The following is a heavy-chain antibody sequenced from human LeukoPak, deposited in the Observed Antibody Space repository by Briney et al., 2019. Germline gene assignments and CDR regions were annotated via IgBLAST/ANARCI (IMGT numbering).Heavy chain of an antibody. CDR3: VRDSPYSSGWYRFFDL. J-gene: IGHJ2*01. Sequence: PSETLSLTCTVSDVSVTTRDSYWGWIRQPPGTGLEWIGSAYYSGSTYFNPSLKSRLSISVDTSKNQFSLRLTSVTAADTAVYYCVRDSPYSSGWYRFFDLWGRGTLVTVTS. D-gene: IGHD6-19*01. V-gene: IGHV4-39*07. CDR2: AYYSGST. CDR1: DVSVTTRDSY.